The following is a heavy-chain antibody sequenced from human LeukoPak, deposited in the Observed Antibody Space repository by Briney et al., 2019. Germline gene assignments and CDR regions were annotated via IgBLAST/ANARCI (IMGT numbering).Heavy chain of an antibody. Sequence: SETLSLTCTVSGGSLSNYYWSWIRQPPGKGLEWIGYIYYSGRTTYNPSLKSRATISVDTSKNQFSLRLSSVSAADTAVYYCTRGTMMVGPWGQGTLVTVSS. D-gene: IGHD3-22*01. CDR1: GGSLSNYY. V-gene: IGHV4-59*01. CDR2: IYYSGRT. CDR3: TRGTMMVGP. J-gene: IGHJ5*02.